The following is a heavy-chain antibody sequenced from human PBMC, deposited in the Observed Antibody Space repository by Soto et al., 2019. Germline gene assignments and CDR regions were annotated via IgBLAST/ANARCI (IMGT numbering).Heavy chain of an antibody. D-gene: IGHD1-26*01. J-gene: IGHJ3*02. Sequence: EVQLVESGGGLVQPGGSLKLSCAASGFTFSDSIMYWVRQTSGKGLEWVGRIRGKVDSYATAFAASVKGRFTISRDDSKNMVYLQMNRLKAEDTAVYYCTRNSAFAVDIWGQGTMVTVSS. CDR2: IRGKVDSYAT. CDR1: GFTFSDSI. CDR3: TRNSAFAVDI. V-gene: IGHV3-73*01.